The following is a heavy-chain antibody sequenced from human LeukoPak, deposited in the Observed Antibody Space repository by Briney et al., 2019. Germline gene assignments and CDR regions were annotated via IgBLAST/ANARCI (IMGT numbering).Heavy chain of an antibody. CDR3: ARDKFTVTTAFGY. CDR2: INSDGSST. CDR1: GFTFSRYW. V-gene: IGHV3-74*01. Sequence: GGSLRLSCAASGFTFSRYWMHWVRQAPGKVLVWVSRINSDGSSTIYAASVKGRFTISRDNAKHTLYLQMNSLRAEDTAVYYCARDKFTVTTAFGYWGQGTLVTVSS. D-gene: IGHD4-17*01. J-gene: IGHJ4*02.